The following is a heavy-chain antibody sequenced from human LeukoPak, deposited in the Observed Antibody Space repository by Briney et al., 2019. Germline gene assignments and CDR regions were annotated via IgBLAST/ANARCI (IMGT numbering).Heavy chain of an antibody. CDR3: AGGSGYLFES. CDR2: INQGGSEK. Sequence: GGSLRLSCAGSGFTFSAYWMTWVRQAPGKGLEWVANINQGGSEKNYVASVKGRFTISRDNAGNALYLQMNSLRVEDTAVYYCAGGSGYLFESWGQGTPVAVSS. CDR1: GFTFSAYW. J-gene: IGHJ4*02. V-gene: IGHV3-7*01. D-gene: IGHD3-10*01.